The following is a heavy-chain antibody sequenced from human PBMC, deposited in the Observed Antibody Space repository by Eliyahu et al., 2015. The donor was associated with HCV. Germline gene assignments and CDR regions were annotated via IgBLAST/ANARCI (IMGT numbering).Heavy chain of an antibody. J-gene: IGHJ3*02. D-gene: IGHD4-23*01. CDR2: ISSSGWSI. V-gene: IGHV3-11*01. CDR1: GFTFSDYY. CDR3: ARGETDVGNPDDAFDI. Sequence: QVQLVESGGGLVKPGGSLRLSCTASGFTFSDYYMNWIRQAPGKGLEWVSYISSSGWSIYYADSVKGRFTISRENAKNSLYLQMNSLRAEDTAVYYCARGETDVGNPDDAFDIWGQGTMVTVSS.